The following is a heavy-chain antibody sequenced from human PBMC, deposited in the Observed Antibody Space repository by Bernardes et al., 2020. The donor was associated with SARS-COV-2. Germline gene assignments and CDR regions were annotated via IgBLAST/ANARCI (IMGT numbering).Heavy chain of an antibody. CDR1: GFDFSAFA. V-gene: IGHV3-30-3*01. CDR3: SRDKDFGSGNSYSSSFDP. Sequence: GGSLRLSCAASGFDFSAFAMHWVRQAPGRGLEWVSIISSNAYSDFYVDSVEGRFTISRDNSKNTLYLQMNSLRPEDSAVYYCSRDKDFGSGNSYSSSFDPWGQGTAVTVSS. J-gene: IGHJ5*02. CDR2: ISSNAYSD. D-gene: IGHD3-10*01.